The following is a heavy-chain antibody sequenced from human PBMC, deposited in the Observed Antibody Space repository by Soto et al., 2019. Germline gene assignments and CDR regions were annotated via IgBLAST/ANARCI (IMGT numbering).Heavy chain of an antibody. J-gene: IGHJ4*02. CDR2: IPNSGGP. CDR1: GGSMKSFF. V-gene: IGHV4-59*01. CDR3: AASQMGLISVLGT. D-gene: IGHD1-1*01. Sequence: PSETLSLTCTVSGGSMKSFFWSWIRQPPGKGLEWIGYIPNSGGPTYTPSLKSRVTIAIDTSRNQFSLRLTSVTTADTAVYYCAASQMGLISVLGTWGQGIQVTGS.